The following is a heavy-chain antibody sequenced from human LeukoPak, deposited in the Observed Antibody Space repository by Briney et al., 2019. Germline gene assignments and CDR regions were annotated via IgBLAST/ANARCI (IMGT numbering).Heavy chain of an antibody. D-gene: IGHD3-22*01. CDR3: ARDYYDSSGYYYGGN. J-gene: IGHJ4*02. CDR1: GFTFSSYN. Sequence: GGSLRLSCAASGFTFSSYNMNWVRQAPGKGLEWVSSISSSSSYIYYADSVKGRFTISRDNAKNSLYLQMNSLRAEDTAVYYCARDYYDSSGYYYGGNWGQGTLVTVSS. CDR2: ISSSSSYI. V-gene: IGHV3-21*01.